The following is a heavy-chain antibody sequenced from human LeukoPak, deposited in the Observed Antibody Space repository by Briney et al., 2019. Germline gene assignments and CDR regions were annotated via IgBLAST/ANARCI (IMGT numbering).Heavy chain of an antibody. Sequence: GGSLRLSCAASGFTVSRYWMHWVRQAPGKGLVWVSRIDSDVSSTTYVDSVKGRFIISRDNAKNTLYLQMNSLRAEDTAVYYCARTVTDAFDIWGQGTMVAVSS. V-gene: IGHV3-74*03. J-gene: IGHJ3*02. D-gene: IGHD3-16*02. CDR1: GFTVSRYW. CDR2: IDSDVSST. CDR3: ARTVTDAFDI.